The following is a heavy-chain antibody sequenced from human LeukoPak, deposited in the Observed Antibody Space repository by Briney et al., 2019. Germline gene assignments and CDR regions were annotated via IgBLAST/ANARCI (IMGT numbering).Heavy chain of an antibody. CDR1: GFTFSSYG. V-gene: IGHV3-33*01. CDR2: IWFDGSYK. CDR3: ARTTAATHGVFDY. Sequence: AVSLRFSCAASGFTFSSYGMLWVRPAPGKGLEWVALIWFDGSYKYYVDSVKGRFTISRDNSKNTVYLQMNSLRAEDTALYYCARTTAATHGVFDYWGQGTLVTVSS. J-gene: IGHJ4*02. D-gene: IGHD2-15*01.